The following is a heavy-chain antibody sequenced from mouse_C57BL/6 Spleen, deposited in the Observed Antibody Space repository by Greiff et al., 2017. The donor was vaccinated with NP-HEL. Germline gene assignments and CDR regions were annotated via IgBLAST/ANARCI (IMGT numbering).Heavy chain of an antibody. J-gene: IGHJ2*01. V-gene: IGHV1-61*01. Sequence: VQLQQPGAELVRPGSSVKLSCKASGYTFTSYWMDWVKQRPGQGLEWIGNIYPSDSETHYNQKFKDKATLTVDKSSSTAYMQLSSLTSEDSAVYYCARGDYGNSYYFDYWGQGTTLTVSS. CDR2: IYPSDSET. CDR3: ARGDYGNSYYFDY. CDR1: GYTFTSYW. D-gene: IGHD2-1*01.